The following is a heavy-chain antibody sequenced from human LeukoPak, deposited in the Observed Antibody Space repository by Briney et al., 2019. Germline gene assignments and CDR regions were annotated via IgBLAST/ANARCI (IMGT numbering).Heavy chain of an antibody. CDR1: GYTFTGYY. CDR3: ARNLDY. Sequence: SVKVSCKASGYTFTGYYMHWVRQAPGQGLEWMGGIIPIFGTANYAQKFQGRVTITADESTSTAYMELSSLRSEDTAVYYCARNLDYWGQGTLVTVSS. CDR2: IIPIFGTA. J-gene: IGHJ4*02. V-gene: IGHV1-69*13. D-gene: IGHD1-14*01.